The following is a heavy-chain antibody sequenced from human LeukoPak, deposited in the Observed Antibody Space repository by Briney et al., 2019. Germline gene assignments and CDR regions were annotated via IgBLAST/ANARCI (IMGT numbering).Heavy chain of an antibody. CDR1: GFTLSTYS. CDR2: ITSSSSTL. J-gene: IGHJ4*02. CDR3: ARDAPTNGVWYSGFDY. D-gene: IGHD2-8*01. V-gene: IGHV3-48*01. Sequence: PGASLRLSCAASGFTLSTYSMNWVRQAPGKGLEWVSYITSSSSTLYYADSVKGRFTIFRDNAKNSLYLQMNSLRVEDTAVYYCARDAPTNGVWYSGFDYWGQGTLVTVSS.